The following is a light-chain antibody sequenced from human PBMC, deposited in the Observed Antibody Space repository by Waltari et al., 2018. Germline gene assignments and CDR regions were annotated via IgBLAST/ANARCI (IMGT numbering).Light chain of an antibody. J-gene: IGKJ2*01. CDR3: QQYGSSVLYT. CDR1: QRVTKRY. CDR2: GAS. V-gene: IGKV3-20*01. Sequence: VLTQSPGTLSLSPGERATLSCRASQRVTKRYLAWYQQKPGQAPRLLIYGASSRAAGIPDRFSGSGSGTDFTLTISRLEPEDFAVYYCQQYGSSVLYTFGQGTKLEIK.